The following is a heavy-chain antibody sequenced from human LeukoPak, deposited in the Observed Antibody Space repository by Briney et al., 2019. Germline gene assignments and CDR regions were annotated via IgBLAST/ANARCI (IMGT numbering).Heavy chain of an antibody. V-gene: IGHV4-4*07. CDR3: AREEQWLVAFYMDV. Sequence: SETLSLTCTASGGSISSYYWSWIRQPAGKGLEWIGRIYTSGSTNYNPSLKSRVTMSVDTSKNQFSLKLSSVTAADTAVYYCAREEQWLVAFYMDVWGKGTTVTVSS. D-gene: IGHD6-19*01. J-gene: IGHJ6*03. CDR1: GGSISSYY. CDR2: IYTSGST.